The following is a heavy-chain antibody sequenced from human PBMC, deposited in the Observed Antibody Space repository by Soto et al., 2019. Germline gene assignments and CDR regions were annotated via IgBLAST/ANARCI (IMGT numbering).Heavy chain of an antibody. CDR3: ARAGSSLGYAMDV. CDR2: ISANNGNT. CDR1: GYTFTNYG. Sequence: ASVKVSCKASGYTFTNYGISWVRQAPGQGLEWMGWISANNGNTHYAQKFQGRVTMTTETSTSTVYMELRSLRSDDTAVYYCARAGSSLGYAMDVWGRGTTVTVS. J-gene: IGHJ6*02. V-gene: IGHV1-18*04. D-gene: IGHD3-10*01.